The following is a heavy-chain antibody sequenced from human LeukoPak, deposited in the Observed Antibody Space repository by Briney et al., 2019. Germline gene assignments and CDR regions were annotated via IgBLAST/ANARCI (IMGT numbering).Heavy chain of an antibody. Sequence: TLSLTCTVSGGSISSGGYYWSWIRQHPGKGLEWIGYIYYSGSTYYNPPLKSRVTISVDTSKNQFSLKLSSVTAADTAVYYCAREVSPTYYYDSSGWDIWGQGTMVTVSS. CDR1: GGSISSGGYY. CDR2: IYYSGST. D-gene: IGHD3-22*01. V-gene: IGHV4-31*03. CDR3: AREVSPTYYYDSSGWDI. J-gene: IGHJ3*02.